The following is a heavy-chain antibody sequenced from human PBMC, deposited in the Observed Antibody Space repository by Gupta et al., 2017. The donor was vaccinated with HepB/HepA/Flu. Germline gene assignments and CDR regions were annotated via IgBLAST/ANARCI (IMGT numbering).Heavy chain of an antibody. CDR1: GFTFRSYG. J-gene: IGHJ6*03. Sequence: QVQLVESGGGVVQPGRSLRLSCAASGFTFRSYGMHWVRPAPGKGLEWVAVISYDGSNKYYADSVKGRFTISRDNSKNTLYLQMNSLRAEDTAVYYCAKDRRYSARYYYYMDVWGKGTTVTVSS. D-gene: IGHD2-15*01. CDR2: ISYDGSNK. V-gene: IGHV3-30*18. CDR3: AKDRRYSARYYYYMDV.